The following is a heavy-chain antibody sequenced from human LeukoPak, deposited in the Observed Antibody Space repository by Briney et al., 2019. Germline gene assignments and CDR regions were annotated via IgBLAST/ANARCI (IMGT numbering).Heavy chain of an antibody. Sequence: GGSLRLSCAASGFTFSSFATSWVRQAPGKGLEWVSGISASGGSTYYADSVKGRFTISRDNSKNTLYLQMNSLRAEDTAVYYCAKGFYDNSASGVFDIWGQGTMVTVSS. CDR1: GFTFSSFA. V-gene: IGHV3-23*01. D-gene: IGHD3-22*01. CDR3: AKGFYDNSASGVFDI. J-gene: IGHJ3*02. CDR2: ISASGGST.